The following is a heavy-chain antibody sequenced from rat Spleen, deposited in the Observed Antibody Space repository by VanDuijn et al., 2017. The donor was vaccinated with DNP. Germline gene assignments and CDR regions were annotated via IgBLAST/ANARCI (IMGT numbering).Heavy chain of an antibody. CDR2: ITDAGGNT. V-gene: IGHV5-31*01. CDR3: TREGKG. Sequence: EVQLVESGGGLVQPGRSLKLSCLASGFIFSNHWMTWIRQAPGKGLEWVASITDAGGNTYYPDSLRDRFTISRDIAKNTLYLQMNSLRSEDTATYYCTREGKGWGQGVMVTVSS. CDR1: GFIFSNHW. J-gene: IGHJ2*01.